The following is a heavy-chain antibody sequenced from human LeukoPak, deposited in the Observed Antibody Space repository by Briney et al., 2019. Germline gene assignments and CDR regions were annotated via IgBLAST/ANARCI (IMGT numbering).Heavy chain of an antibody. CDR2: IYYSGST. D-gene: IGHD4-17*01. CDR3: ARTGGRNYGDYDDY. CDR1: GGSISSYY. V-gene: IGHV4-59*01. Sequence: PSETLSLTCTVSGGSISSYYWSWIRQPPRKGLEWIGYIYYSGSTNYNPSLKSRVTISVDASKNQFPLKLSSVTAADTAVYYCARTGGRNYGDYDDYWGQGTLVTVSS. J-gene: IGHJ4*02.